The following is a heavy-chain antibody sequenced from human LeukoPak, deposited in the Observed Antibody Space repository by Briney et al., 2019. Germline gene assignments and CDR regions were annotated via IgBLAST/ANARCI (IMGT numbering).Heavy chain of an antibody. Sequence: SSGTLSLTCAVYGGSLSGYYWSWIRQRPGKGLEWVGEINHSGSTNYNPSLKSRVTISVDTSKNQLSLKLSSMTAADTAVYYCARQWLVSPLFDYWGQGTLVTVSS. CDR3: ARQWLVSPLFDY. J-gene: IGHJ4*02. CDR1: GGSLSGYY. CDR2: INHSGST. D-gene: IGHD6-19*01. V-gene: IGHV4-34*01.